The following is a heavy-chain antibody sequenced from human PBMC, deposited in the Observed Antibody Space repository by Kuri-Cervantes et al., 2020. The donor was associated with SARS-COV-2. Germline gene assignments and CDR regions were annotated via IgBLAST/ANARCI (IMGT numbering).Heavy chain of an antibody. J-gene: IGHJ4*02. V-gene: IGHV3-69-1*01. D-gene: IGHD6-6*01. CDR2: IGSSSTI. CDR3: ASFPNEYSRQIEDY. CDR1: GFTFSSYE. Sequence: GESLKISCAAPGFTFSSYEMNWVRQAPGKGLEWVSSIGSSSTIYYADSVKGRFTISRDNAKNSLYLQMNSLRAEDTAVYYCASFPNEYSRQIEDYWGQGTLVTVSS.